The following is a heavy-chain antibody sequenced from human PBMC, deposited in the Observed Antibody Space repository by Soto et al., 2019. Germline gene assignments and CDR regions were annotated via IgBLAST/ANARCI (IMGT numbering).Heavy chain of an antibody. CDR2: IIPIFGTA. CDR1: GGTFSSYA. D-gene: IGHD3-9*01. J-gene: IGHJ3*02. Sequence: ASVKVSCKASGGTFSSYAISWVRQAPGQGLEWMGGIIPIFGTANYAQKFQGRVTITADESTSTAYMELSSLRSEDTAVYYCARDATYYYDILTPMGTFDIWGQGTMVTVSS. CDR3: ARDATYYYDILTPMGTFDI. V-gene: IGHV1-69*13.